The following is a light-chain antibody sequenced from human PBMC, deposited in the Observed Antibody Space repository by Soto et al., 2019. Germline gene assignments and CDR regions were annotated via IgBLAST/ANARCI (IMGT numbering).Light chain of an antibody. CDR3: QQYKSLFT. V-gene: IGKV1-5*03. CDR1: QSISSW. J-gene: IGKJ3*01. CDR2: KAF. Sequence: DIQMTQSPSTLSASVGDRVTITCRASQSISSWLAWYQQKPGRAPKLLIYKAFSLESGVPSRFSGSQSGTEFTLTISSLQPDDFATYYCQQYKSLFTFGPGTKVDIK.